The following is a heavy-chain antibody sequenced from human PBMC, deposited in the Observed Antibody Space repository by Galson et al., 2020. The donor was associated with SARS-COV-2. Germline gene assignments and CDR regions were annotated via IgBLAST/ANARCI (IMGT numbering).Heavy chain of an antibody. Sequence: GESLKISCAASGFTFSSYSMKWVRQAPGKGLEWVSYIRSSSSTIYYADSVKGRFTISRDNAKNSLYLQMNSLRDEDTAVYYCARDSESGAAAGTGWYFDLWGRGTLVTVSS. J-gene: IGHJ2*01. V-gene: IGHV3-48*02. CDR1: GFTFSSYS. CDR2: IRSSSSTI. D-gene: IGHD6-13*01. CDR3: ARDSESGAAAGTGWYFDL.